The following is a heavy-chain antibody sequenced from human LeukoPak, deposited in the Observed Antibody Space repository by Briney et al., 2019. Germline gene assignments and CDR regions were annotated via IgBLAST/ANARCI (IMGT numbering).Heavy chain of an antibody. V-gene: IGHV4-38-2*01. CDR1: GYSISRGYD. J-gene: IGHJ4*02. CDR2: IYHTGST. Sequence: AETLTLICGVSGYSISRGYDWGWIRQPPGNGLEWIGNIYHTGSTYYNPSLISYVTISVYTSKNQFFLKLTSVTAADTAVYYGARGLEGYTAGWSRFFEYWGQGTLATVSS. D-gene: IGHD6-19*01. CDR3: ARGLEGYTAGWSRFFEY.